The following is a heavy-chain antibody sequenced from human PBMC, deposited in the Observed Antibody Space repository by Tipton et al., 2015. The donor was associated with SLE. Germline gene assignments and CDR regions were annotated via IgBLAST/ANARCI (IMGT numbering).Heavy chain of an antibody. CDR1: GGSISSSSYY. Sequence: LRLSCTVSGGSISSSSYYWGWIRQPPGKGLEWIGEINHSGSTNYNPSLKSRVTISIDTSKNQFSLKLSSVTAADTAVYYCARGLSSLVGFYYYYYMDVWGKGTTVTVSS. V-gene: IGHV4-39*07. CDR2: INHSGST. D-gene: IGHD2-8*02. CDR3: ARGLSSLVGFYYYYYMDV. J-gene: IGHJ6*03.